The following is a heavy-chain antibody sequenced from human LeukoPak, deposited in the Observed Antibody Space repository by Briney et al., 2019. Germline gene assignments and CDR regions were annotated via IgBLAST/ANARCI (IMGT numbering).Heavy chain of an antibody. V-gene: IGHV1-2*02. J-gene: IGHJ4*02. Sequence: ASVKVSCKTPGYNVTAYHMHWARQAPGQGLEWLGWINPDTGTANLAPKFQGRVTLTRDTSISTAYMELSRLRSDDTAVYYCARDYGDPSYFDYWGQGTLVTVSS. CDR1: GYNVTAYH. CDR2: INPDTGTA. CDR3: ARDYGDPSYFDY. D-gene: IGHD4-17*01.